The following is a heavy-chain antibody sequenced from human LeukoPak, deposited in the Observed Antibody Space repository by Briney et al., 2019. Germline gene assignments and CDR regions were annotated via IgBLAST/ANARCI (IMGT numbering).Heavy chain of an antibody. Sequence: ASVKVSCKASGYTFTSYGISWVRQAPGQGLEWMGWISAYNGNTNYAQKLQGRVTMTTDTFTSTAYMELRSLRSDDTAVYYCATIIAVAGSDYWGQGTLVTVSS. CDR1: GYTFTSYG. J-gene: IGHJ4*02. V-gene: IGHV1-18*01. D-gene: IGHD6-19*01. CDR2: ISAYNGNT. CDR3: ATIIAVAGSDY.